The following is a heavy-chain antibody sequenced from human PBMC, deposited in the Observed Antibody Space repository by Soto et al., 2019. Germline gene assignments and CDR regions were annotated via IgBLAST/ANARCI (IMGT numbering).Heavy chain of an antibody. Sequence: EVQLVESGGGLVQPGRSQRLSCAASGFRFEDYGMHWVRQAPGKGLEWVSSISWNSRNIAYADSVKGRFTVSRDNAKNSLYLHMNSLRPEDTALYYCAKDISRYHLVLITEGMDVWGQGTTVTVSS. CDR1: GFRFEDYG. CDR2: ISWNSRNI. V-gene: IGHV3-9*01. J-gene: IGHJ6*02. D-gene: IGHD3-10*01. CDR3: AKDISRYHLVLITEGMDV.